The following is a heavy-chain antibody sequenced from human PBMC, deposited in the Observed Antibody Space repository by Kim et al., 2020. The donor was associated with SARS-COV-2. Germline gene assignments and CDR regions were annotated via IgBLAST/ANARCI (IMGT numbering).Heavy chain of an antibody. J-gene: IGHJ4*02. CDR3: ARSFNPIPLVAAAVTTLTNY. CDR1: GYTFTSYA. D-gene: IGHD6-13*01. Sequence: ASVKVSCKASGYTFTSYAMHWVRQAPGQRLEWMGWINAGNGNTKYSQKFQGRVTITRDTSASTAYMELSSLRSEDTAVYYRARSFNPIPLVAAAVTTLTNYWGRGTPVTVSS. V-gene: IGHV1-3*01. CDR2: INAGNGNT.